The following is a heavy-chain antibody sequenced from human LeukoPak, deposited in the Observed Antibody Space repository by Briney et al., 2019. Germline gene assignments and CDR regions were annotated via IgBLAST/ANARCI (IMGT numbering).Heavy chain of an antibody. J-gene: IGHJ4*02. CDR3: ARFAVHRRLTVAGQFGLDY. CDR1: GFTFSTYA. D-gene: IGHD6-19*01. V-gene: IGHV3-23*01. Sequence: GGSLRLSCAASGFTFSTYAMSWVRQAPGKGLEWVSSISGSGGSTYYADSVKGRFTISRDTSKNTLYLQMNSLRAADTAVYYCARFAVHRRLTVAGQFGLDYWGQGTLVTVSS. CDR2: ISGSGGST.